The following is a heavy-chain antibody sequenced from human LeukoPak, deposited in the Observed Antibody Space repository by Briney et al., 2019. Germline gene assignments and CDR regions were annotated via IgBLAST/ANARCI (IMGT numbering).Heavy chain of an antibody. CDR1: GGSISSSGYY. J-gene: IGHJ5*02. CDR2: MYYSGSST. Sequence: SETLSLTCTVSGGSISSSGYYWGWIRQPPGKGLEWIGNMYYSGSSTYYNPSLKSRVSISIDTSKNQFSLRLTSVTAADTAVYFCARYCNARSCFFLPFDPWGQGTLVTVSS. CDR3: ARYCNARSCFFLPFDP. D-gene: IGHD2-8*01. V-gene: IGHV4-39*07.